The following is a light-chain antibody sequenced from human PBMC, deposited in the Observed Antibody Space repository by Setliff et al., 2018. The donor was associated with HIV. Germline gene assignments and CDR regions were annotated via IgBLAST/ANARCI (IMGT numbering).Light chain of an antibody. V-gene: IGLV7-43*01. J-gene: IGLJ3*02. Sequence: QTVVTQEPSLTVSPGGTVTLTCASSTGAVTSGYYTNWLQQRPGQAPRSLIYDTSTKHSWTPARFSGSLLGVKAALTLSDVQPEDEAEYYCLLYYSGVRVFGGGTKVTVL. CDR1: TGAVTSGYY. CDR3: LLYYSGVRV. CDR2: DTS.